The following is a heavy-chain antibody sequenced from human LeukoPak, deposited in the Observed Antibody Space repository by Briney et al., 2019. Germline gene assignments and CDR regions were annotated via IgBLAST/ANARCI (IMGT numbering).Heavy chain of an antibody. D-gene: IGHD1-26*01. J-gene: IGHJ3*02. CDR1: EYRFTDYW. CDR3: ARHRLGRRDAFDI. Sequence: GESLKISCKGSEYRFTDYWIGWVRQMPGKGLEWMGVIYPGDSDTTYSPSFQGQVTIPADKSISTAYLQWSSLKASDTAMYYCARHRLGRRDAFDIWGRGTMVSVSS. CDR2: IYPGDSDT. V-gene: IGHV5-51*01.